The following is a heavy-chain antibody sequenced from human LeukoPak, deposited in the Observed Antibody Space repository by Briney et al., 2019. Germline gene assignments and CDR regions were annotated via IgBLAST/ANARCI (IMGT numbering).Heavy chain of an antibody. J-gene: IGHJ5*02. D-gene: IGHD6-13*01. CDR3: ARGVGSSWFDP. CDR2: INPNSGGA. CDR1: GYTFTDYY. Sequence: ASVTVSFKASGYTFTDYYLHWVRQAPGQGLEWMGWINPNSGGANFALNFQGRVTMTRATSISTAYMELSRLTSDDTAVYYCARGVGSSWFDPWGQGTLVTGSS. V-gene: IGHV1-2*02.